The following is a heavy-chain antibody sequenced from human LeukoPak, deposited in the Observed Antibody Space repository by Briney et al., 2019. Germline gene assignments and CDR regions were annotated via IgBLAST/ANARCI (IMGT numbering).Heavy chain of an antibody. CDR3: ARHLSGVTGYTYGRGIDY. Sequence: GGTLRLSCAASGFTFSSYGMSWVRQAPGKGLEWVANIKKDGSEKYYVDSVKGRFTISRDNAKTSLYLQMISLRAEDTAVYYCARHLSGVTGYTYGRGIDYWGQGTLVTVSS. CDR2: IKKDGSEK. D-gene: IGHD5-18*01. V-gene: IGHV3-7*01. CDR1: GFTFSSYG. J-gene: IGHJ4*02.